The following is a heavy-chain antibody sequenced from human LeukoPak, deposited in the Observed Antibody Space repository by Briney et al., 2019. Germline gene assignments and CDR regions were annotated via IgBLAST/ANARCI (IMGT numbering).Heavy chain of an antibody. J-gene: IGHJ6*04. CDR3: ARDAGGCSSTSCYQRYYYYYGMDV. D-gene: IGHD2-2*01. Sequence: ASVKVSCKASGGTFSSYAISWVRQAPGQGLEWMGGIIPIFGTANYAQKFQGRVTITADKSASTAYMELSSLRSEDTAVYYCARDAGGCSSTSCYQRYYYYYGMDVWGKGTTATVSS. V-gene: IGHV1-69*06. CDR1: GGTFSSYA. CDR2: IIPIFGTA.